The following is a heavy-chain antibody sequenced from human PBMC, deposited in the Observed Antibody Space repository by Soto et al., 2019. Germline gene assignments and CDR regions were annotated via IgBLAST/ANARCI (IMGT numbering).Heavy chain of an antibody. Sequence: PSETLSLTCTVSGGSIISGGYYWSWIRQHPGKGLEWIGYIYYSGSTFYTPTLKSRVTISVDTSKNQFSLNLSSVTAADTAVYYCARKKGYSYGPHYFDYWGQGTLVTVSS. J-gene: IGHJ4*02. CDR3: ARKKGYSYGPHYFDY. CDR2: IYYSGST. D-gene: IGHD5-18*01. CDR1: GGSIISGGYY. V-gene: IGHV4-31*03.